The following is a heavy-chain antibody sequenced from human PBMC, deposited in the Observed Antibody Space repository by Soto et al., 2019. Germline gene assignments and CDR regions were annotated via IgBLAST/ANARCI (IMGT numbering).Heavy chain of an antibody. CDR3: ARLYSSSWFDY. CDR1: GFSLSTSGVG. Sequence: QITLKESGPTLVKPTQTLTLTCTFSGFSLSTSGVGVGWIRQPPGKALEWLALIYWDDDKRYSPSLKSRGTXPXXTSKNQVVLTMTNIDPVDTGTYYCARLYSSSWFDYWGQGTLVTVSS. D-gene: IGHD6-13*01. J-gene: IGHJ4*02. V-gene: IGHV2-5*02. CDR2: IYWDDDK.